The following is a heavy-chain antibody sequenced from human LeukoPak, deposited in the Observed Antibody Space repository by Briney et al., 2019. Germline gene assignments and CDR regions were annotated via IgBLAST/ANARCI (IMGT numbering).Heavy chain of an antibody. D-gene: IGHD5-18*01. J-gene: IGHJ4*02. CDR1: GYTFTSYG. V-gene: IGHV1-18*01. CDR2: ISAYNGNT. CDR3: ARASPNVSTAMVDY. Sequence: PRPTAKASCKASGYTFTSYGISWVRQAPGQGLEWMGWISAYNGNTNYAQKLQGRVTMTTDTSTSTAYMELRSLRSDDTAVYYCARASPNVSTAMVDYWGQGTLVTVSS.